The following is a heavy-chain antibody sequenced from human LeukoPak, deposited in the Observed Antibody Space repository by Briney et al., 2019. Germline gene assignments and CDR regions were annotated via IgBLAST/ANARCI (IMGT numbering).Heavy chain of an antibody. D-gene: IGHD3-22*01. V-gene: IGHV4-34*01. Sequence: KPSETLSLTCAVYGWSFSGYYWSWIRQPPGKERKWIVGINHSGSTNYNPSLNSRITITVETSKTQCSLTLSSVTAAATAADYYARESYYDSTGSTWFDPWGQGTLVTVSS. CDR3: ARESYYDSTGSTWFDP. CDR2: INHSGST. J-gene: IGHJ5*02. CDR1: GWSFSGYY.